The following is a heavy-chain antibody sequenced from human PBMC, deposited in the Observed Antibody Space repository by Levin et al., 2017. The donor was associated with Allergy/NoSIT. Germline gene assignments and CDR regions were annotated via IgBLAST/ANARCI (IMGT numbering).Heavy chain of an antibody. CDR1: GFTFSGSA. CDR2: IRSKANSYAT. CDR3: TTDITMIVGRVGY. V-gene: IGHV3-73*01. Sequence: GGSLRLSCAASGFTFSGSAMHWVRQASGKGLEWVGRIRSKANSYATAYAASVKGRFTISRDDSKNTAYLQMNSLKTEDTAVYYCTTDITMIVGRVGYWGQGTLVTVSS. D-gene: IGHD3-22*01. J-gene: IGHJ4*02.